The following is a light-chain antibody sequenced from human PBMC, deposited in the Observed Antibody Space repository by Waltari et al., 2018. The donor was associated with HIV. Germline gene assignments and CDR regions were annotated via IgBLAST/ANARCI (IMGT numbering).Light chain of an antibody. CDR1: SSDGGSFNL. J-gene: IGLJ2*01. V-gene: IGLV2-23*01. CDR3: CSYAGSSPVL. CDR2: EGS. Sequence: QSALTHPASVSGSPGQSLTISCTGTSSDGGSFNLVSRYQQHPGKAPKLMIYEGSKRPSGVSNRFSGSKSGSTASLTISGLQAEDEAGYYCCSYAGSSPVLFGGGTKLTVL.